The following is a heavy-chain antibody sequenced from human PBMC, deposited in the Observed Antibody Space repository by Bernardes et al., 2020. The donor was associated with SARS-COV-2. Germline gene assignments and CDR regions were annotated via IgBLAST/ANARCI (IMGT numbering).Heavy chain of an antibody. CDR3: ARVLAVASVTSGFGY. Sequence: ASVKVSCKASGYTFTGYYIHWVRQAPGQGLEWMGWIKPRSGDTNYAQKFQGRVTMTRDTSITTAYMELDSLRSDDTAVYYCARVLAVASVTSGFGYWGQGSLVTGSS. J-gene: IGHJ4*02. D-gene: IGHD6-19*01. CDR1: GYTFTGYY. V-gene: IGHV1-2*02. CDR2: IKPRSGDT.